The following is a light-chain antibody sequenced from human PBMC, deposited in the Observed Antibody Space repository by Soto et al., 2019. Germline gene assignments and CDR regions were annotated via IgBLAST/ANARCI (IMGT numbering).Light chain of an antibody. CDR1: SSDIGRYNY. CDR3: TSCITANTRCV. V-gene: IGLV2-14*01. Sequence: QSVLTQPASVSGSPGQSITISFTGTSSDIGRYNYVSWFQQHPGKVPKLVIFEVNYRPSGVSDRFSGSKSGNTASLTITGLQAEDEADYYCTSCITANTRCVFGSGTKVTVL. CDR2: EVN. J-gene: IGLJ1*01.